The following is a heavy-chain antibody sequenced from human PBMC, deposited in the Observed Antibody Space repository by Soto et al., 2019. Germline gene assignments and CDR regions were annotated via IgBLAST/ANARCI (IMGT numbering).Heavy chain of an antibody. D-gene: IGHD5-18*01. CDR1: GYTFTSYA. CDR3: ARVRGYSYGYGLFDY. V-gene: IGHV1-3*01. CDR2: INAGNGNT. Sequence: GASVKVSCKASGYTFTSYAMHWVRQAPGQRLEWMGWINAGNGNTKYSQKFQGRVTITRDTSASTAYMELSSLRSEDTAVYYCARVRGYSYGYGLFDYWGQGTLVTVSS. J-gene: IGHJ4*02.